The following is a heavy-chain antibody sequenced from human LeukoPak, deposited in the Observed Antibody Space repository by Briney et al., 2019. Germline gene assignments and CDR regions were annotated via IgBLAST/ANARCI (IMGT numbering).Heavy chain of an antibody. CDR2: ISGDGSVT. CDR3: GKDGPVISY. D-gene: IGHD2-21*01. J-gene: IGHJ4*02. Sequence: GGSLRLSCAASGLAFDDFGMHWVRQAPGKGLEWVSFISGDGSVTYYTDSLKGRLTVSRDNSKNSLYLQMGSLRAEDTALYYCGKDGPVISYWGQGTVVTVSS. V-gene: IGHV3-43*02. CDR1: GLAFDDFG.